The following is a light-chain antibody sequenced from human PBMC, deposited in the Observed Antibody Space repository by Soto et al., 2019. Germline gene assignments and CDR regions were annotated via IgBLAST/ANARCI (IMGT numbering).Light chain of an antibody. CDR1: HTIDTK. CDR2: AAS. Sequence: VMTQSPATLSVSPGERTTLSCRASHTIDTKLAWYHQRPGQAPRLLIYAASTRATGIPARFSGSGSGTYFTLTISGLQSEDFGVYYCQQYENWRTFGQGTIV. CDR3: QQYENWRT. V-gene: IGKV3-15*01. J-gene: IGKJ1*01.